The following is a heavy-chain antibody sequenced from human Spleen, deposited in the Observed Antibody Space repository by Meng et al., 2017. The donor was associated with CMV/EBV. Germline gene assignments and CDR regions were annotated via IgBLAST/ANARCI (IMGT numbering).Heavy chain of an antibody. Sequence: GESLKISCAASGFTLSNFWMSWVRQAPGKGLEWLAKIGLDGTERDYVDSLKGRFTISRDNAKNSLYLQMNSLRAEDTGVYYCARDPGGSGYSSSWDLDYWGQGALVTVSS. CDR2: IGLDGTER. J-gene: IGHJ4*02. V-gene: IGHV3-7*01. D-gene: IGHD6-13*01. CDR3: ARDPGGSGYSSSWDLDY. CDR1: GFTLSNFW.